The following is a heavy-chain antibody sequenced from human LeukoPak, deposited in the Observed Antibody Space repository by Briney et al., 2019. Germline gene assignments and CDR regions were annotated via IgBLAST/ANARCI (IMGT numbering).Heavy chain of an antibody. V-gene: IGHV4-59*12. D-gene: IGHD3-16*01. Sequence: SETLSLTCTVSGGSISSYYWSWIRQPPGKGLEWIGYIYYSGSTYYNPSLKSRVTISVDTSKNQFSLKLSSVTAADTAVYYCARGQGGYYFDYWGQGTLVTVSS. CDR3: ARGQGGYYFDY. CDR1: GGSISSYY. CDR2: IYYSGST. J-gene: IGHJ4*02.